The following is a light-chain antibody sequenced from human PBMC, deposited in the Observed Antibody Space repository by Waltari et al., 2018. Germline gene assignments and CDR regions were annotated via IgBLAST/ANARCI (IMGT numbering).Light chain of an antibody. CDR2: GTF. CDR3: QQYDISPLT. J-gene: IGKJ4*02. Sequence: EIVLTQSPGTLSQPPGEGATTSCRNSQTIRTTYLAWYQQKPGQAPTLLIYGTFSMATGIPDRFSGSGSGTYFSLTISSLEPEDFAAYYCQQYDISPLTFGGGTKVEIK. V-gene: IGKV3-20*01. CDR1: QTIRTTY.